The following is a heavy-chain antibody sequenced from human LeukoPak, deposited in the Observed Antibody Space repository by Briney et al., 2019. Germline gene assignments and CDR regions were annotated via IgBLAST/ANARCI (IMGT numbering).Heavy chain of an antibody. CDR3: ATIPGYSSGWYYFDRLVYYYGMDV. J-gene: IGHJ6*02. V-gene: IGHV3-23*01. D-gene: IGHD6-19*01. Sequence: PGGSLRLSCAASGFTFSSYAMSWVRQAPGKGLEWVSAISGSGGSTYYADSVKGRFTISRDNSKNTLYLQMNGLRAEDTAVYYCATIPGYSSGWYYFDRLVYYYGMDVWGQGTTVTVSS. CDR2: ISGSGGST. CDR1: GFTFSSYA.